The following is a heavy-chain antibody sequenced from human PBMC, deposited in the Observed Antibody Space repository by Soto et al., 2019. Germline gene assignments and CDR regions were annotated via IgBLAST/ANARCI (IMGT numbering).Heavy chain of an antibody. V-gene: IGHV1-18*01. CDR2: ISAYNGNT. D-gene: IGHD2-2*01. J-gene: IGHJ6*02. CDR1: GYTFTSYG. Sequence: GASVKVSCKASGYTFTSYGISWVRQAPGQGLEWMGWISAYNGNTNYAQKLQGRVTMTTDTSTGTAYMELRSLRSDDTAVYYCARKKGYCSSASCYDYYYYGMDVWGQGTTVTVSS. CDR3: ARKKGYCSSASCYDYYYYGMDV.